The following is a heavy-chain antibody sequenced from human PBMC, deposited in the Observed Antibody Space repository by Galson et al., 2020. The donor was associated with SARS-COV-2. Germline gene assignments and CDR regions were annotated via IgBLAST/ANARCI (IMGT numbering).Heavy chain of an antibody. V-gene: IGHV1-24*01. J-gene: IGHJ4*02. CDR2: FDPEDGET. D-gene: IGHD6-19*01. CDR1: RYTLTELS. Sequence: ASVKVSCKVSRYTLTELSMHWVRQAPGKGLEWMGGFDPEDGETIYAQKFQGRVTMTEDTSTDTAYMELSSLRSEDTAVYYCATGYSFSGWYSIDYWGQGTLVTVSS. CDR3: ATGYSFSGWYSIDY.